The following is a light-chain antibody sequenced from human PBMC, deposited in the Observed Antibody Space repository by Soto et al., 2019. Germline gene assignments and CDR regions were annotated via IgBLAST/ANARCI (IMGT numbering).Light chain of an antibody. CDR1: SSDVGNYNL. CDR3: CSYAGSSTHVV. Sequence: QSALTQPASVSGSPGQSITISCTGTSSDVGNYNLVSWYQQHPGKAPKLMIYEVSKRPSGVSNRFSGSKSGNTASLTISGLQAADEADYYCCSYAGSSTHVVFGGGTKLTVL. CDR2: EVS. V-gene: IGLV2-23*02. J-gene: IGLJ2*01.